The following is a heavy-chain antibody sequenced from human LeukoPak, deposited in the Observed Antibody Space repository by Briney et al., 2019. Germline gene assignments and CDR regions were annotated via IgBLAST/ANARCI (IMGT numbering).Heavy chain of an antibody. CDR3: AKDRLYGDHLVDVDN. V-gene: IGHV3-23*01. D-gene: IGHD2-21*02. CDR2: ISDSGDST. Sequence: GGSLRLSCAASGFDFNYYAMSWVRQAPGKGLEWVSVISDSGDSTYYADSVKGRFTISRDNSKNTLYLQINSLRAEDTAIYYCAKDRLYGDHLVDVDNWGQGSLVTVSS. CDR1: GFDFNYYA. J-gene: IGHJ4*02.